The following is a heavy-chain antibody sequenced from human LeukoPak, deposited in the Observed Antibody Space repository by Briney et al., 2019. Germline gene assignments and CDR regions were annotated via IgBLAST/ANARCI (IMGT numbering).Heavy chain of an antibody. D-gene: IGHD2-2*01. CDR1: GYTFTGYY. CDR2: INPSGGST. V-gene: IGHV1-46*01. CDR3: ATLGYCSSTSCYRYYYGMDV. J-gene: IGHJ6*02. Sequence: GASVKVSCKASGYTFTGYYMHWVRQAPGQGLEWMGIINPSGGSTSYAQKFQGRVTMTRDTSTSTVYVELSSLRSEDTAVYYCATLGYCSSTSCYRYYYGMDVWGQGTTVTVSS.